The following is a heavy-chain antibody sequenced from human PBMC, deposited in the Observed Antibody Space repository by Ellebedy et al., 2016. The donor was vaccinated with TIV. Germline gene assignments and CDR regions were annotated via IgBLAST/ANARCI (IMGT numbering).Heavy chain of an antibody. J-gene: IGHJ4*02. D-gene: IGHD1-14*01. CDR2: INPKSADT. V-gene: IGHV1-2*02. CDR3: ATQTILDF. Sequence: AASVKVSCKASGYTFTDYYIQWARQAPGQGLEWLGWINPKSADTNYAQKFRDRVTLTRDTSLSIAYMEITSLKSDDTAVYYCATQTILDFWGQGTLVTVSS. CDR1: GYTFTDYY.